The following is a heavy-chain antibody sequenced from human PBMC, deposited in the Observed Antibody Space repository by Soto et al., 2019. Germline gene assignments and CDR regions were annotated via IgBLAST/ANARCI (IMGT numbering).Heavy chain of an antibody. V-gene: IGHV3-66*01. D-gene: IGHD2-15*01. CDR2: IYSGGST. CDR3: ARETVVVASYYYYYMDV. CDR1: GFTVSSNY. Sequence: GGSLRLSCAASGFTVSSNYMSWVRQAPGKGLEWVSVIYSGGSTYYADSVKGRFTISRDNSKNTLYLQMNSLRAEDTAVYYCARETVVVASYYYYYMDVWGKGTTGTVSS. J-gene: IGHJ6*03.